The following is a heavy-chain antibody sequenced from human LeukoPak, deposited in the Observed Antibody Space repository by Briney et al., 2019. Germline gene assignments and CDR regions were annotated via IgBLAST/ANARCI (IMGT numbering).Heavy chain of an antibody. D-gene: IGHD3-22*01. Sequence: GGSLRLSCAASGFIFSTYGMXXXRQAPGXGLEWVAFIRSDGSDKSXAGSVMGRFTISRDNSRNTLHLQMNTLRAEDTAVYYCGKHDSSSDYWGQGTLVTVSS. CDR2: IRSDGSDK. CDR3: GKHDSSSDY. V-gene: IGHV3-30*02. J-gene: IGHJ4*02. CDR1: GFIFSTYG.